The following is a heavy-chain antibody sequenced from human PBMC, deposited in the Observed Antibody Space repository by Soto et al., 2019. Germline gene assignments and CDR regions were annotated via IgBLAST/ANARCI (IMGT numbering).Heavy chain of an antibody. J-gene: IGHJ4*02. V-gene: IGHV3-30*18. CDR2: ISYDGSNK. CDR3: AKGNGYCSGGSCYPSDY. Sequence: QVQLVESGGGVVQPGRSLRLSCAASGFTFSSYGMHWVRQAPGKGLEWVAVISYDGSNKYYADSVKGRFTISRDNSKNTLYLQMNSLRAEDTAVYYCAKGNGYCSGGSCYPSDYWGQGTLVTVSS. CDR1: GFTFSSYG. D-gene: IGHD2-15*01.